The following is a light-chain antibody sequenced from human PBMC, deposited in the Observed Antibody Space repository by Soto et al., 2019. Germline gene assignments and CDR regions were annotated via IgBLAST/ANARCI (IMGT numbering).Light chain of an antibody. CDR1: QTVSSNY. CDR3: QQYGSSPLT. Sequence: EIVLTHSPGTLSVSPWERATLSFRASQTVSSNYLAWYQHRPGQAPRLLIYGASSRATDIPDRFSGSGSGTDFTLTISRLEPEDFAVYSCQQYGSSPLTFGGGTKVDIK. CDR2: GAS. V-gene: IGKV3-20*01. J-gene: IGKJ4*01.